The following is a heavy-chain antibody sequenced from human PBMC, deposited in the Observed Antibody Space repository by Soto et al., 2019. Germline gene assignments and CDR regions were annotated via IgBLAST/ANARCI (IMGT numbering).Heavy chain of an antibody. J-gene: IGHJ6*02. Sequence: NPSETLSLTCTVSGGSISSGGYYWSWIRQHPGKGLEWIGYIYYSGSTYYNPSLKSRVTISVDTSKNQFSLKLSSVTAADTAVYYCAREAAMVTDYYYYGMDVWGQGTTVTVSS. CDR1: GGSISSGGYY. CDR2: IYYSGST. D-gene: IGHD5-18*01. V-gene: IGHV4-31*03. CDR3: AREAAMVTDYYYYGMDV.